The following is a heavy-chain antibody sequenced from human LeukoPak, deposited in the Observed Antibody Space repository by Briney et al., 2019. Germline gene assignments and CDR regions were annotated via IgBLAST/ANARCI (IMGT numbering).Heavy chain of an antibody. J-gene: IGHJ5*02. D-gene: IGHD1-26*01. CDR1: GFTFSSYG. V-gene: IGHV3-30*03. CDR3: ARGVGATTGWFDP. Sequence: GGSLRLSCAASGFTFSSYGMHWVRQAPGKGLEWVAVISYDGSNKYYADSVKGRFTISRDNSKNTLYLQMNSLRAEDTAVYYCARGVGATTGWFDPWGPGTLVTVSS. CDR2: ISYDGSNK.